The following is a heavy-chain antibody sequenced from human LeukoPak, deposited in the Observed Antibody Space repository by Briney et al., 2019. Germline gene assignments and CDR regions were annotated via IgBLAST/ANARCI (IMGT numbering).Heavy chain of an antibody. D-gene: IGHD5-24*01. CDR1: GDSVSSSSTA. CDR2: TYYRSKWYN. Sequence: SQTLSLTCAISGDSVSSSSTACNWIRQSPSRGLEWLGRTYYRSKWYNDYAVSVKSRITINPDTSKNQFSLRLNSVTPEDTAVYYCARGGQGDGYSADEAFDFWGQGTMVTVSS. J-gene: IGHJ3*01. CDR3: ARGGQGDGYSADEAFDF. V-gene: IGHV6-1*01.